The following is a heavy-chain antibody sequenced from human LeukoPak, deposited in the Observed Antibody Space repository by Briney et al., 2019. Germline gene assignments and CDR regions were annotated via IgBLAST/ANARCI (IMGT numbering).Heavy chain of an antibody. Sequence: SVKVSCKASGGTFSSYAISWVRQAPGQGLEWMGGIIPIFGTANYAQKFQGRVTIAADESTSTAYMELSSLRSEDTAVYYCARGLLSLYSSSWSAPFDYWGQGTLVTVSS. CDR2: IIPIFGTA. D-gene: IGHD6-13*01. CDR1: GGTFSSYA. J-gene: IGHJ4*02. CDR3: ARGLLSLYSSSWSAPFDY. V-gene: IGHV1-69*13.